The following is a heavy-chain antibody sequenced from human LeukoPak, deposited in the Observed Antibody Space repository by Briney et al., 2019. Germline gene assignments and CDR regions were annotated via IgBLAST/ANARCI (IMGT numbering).Heavy chain of an antibody. CDR2: IYYSGST. J-gene: IGHJ6*03. CDR3: ARVPLAGVPYYYMDV. Sequence: SETLSLTCTVSGGSISSSSYYWGWIRQPPGKGLEWIGSIYYSGSTYYNPSRKSRVTISVDTSKNQFSLKLSSVTAADTAVYYCARVPLAGVPYYYMDVWGKGTTVTVSS. CDR1: GGSISSSSYY. D-gene: IGHD6-19*01. V-gene: IGHV4-39*02.